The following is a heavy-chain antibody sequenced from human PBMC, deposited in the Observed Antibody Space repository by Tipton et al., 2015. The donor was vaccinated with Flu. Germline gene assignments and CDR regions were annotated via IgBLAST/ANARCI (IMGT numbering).Heavy chain of an antibody. D-gene: IGHD3-22*01. CDR3: ARVSTYYYDSSGYYGWFDP. CDR2: IYHSGST. Sequence: SLRLSCAVSGGSISSSNWWSWVRQPPGKGLEWIGEIYHSGSTNYNPSLKSRVTISVDKSKNQFSLKLSSVTAADTAVYYCARVSTYYYDSSGYYGWFDPWGQGTLVTVSS. V-gene: IGHV4-4*02. CDR1: GGSISSSNW. J-gene: IGHJ5*02.